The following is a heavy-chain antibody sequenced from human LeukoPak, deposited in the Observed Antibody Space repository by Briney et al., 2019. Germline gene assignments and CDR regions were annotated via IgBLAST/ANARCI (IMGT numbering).Heavy chain of an antibody. J-gene: IGHJ6*03. V-gene: IGHV1-2*02. CDR1: GYTFTGYY. CDR3: ARGGGYGWDYYYYYYMDV. CDR2: INPNSGGT. Sequence: EASVKVSCKASGYTFTGYYMHWVRQAPGQGLEWMGWINPNSGGTNYAQKFQGRVTMTRDTSISTAYMELSRLRSDDTAVYYCARGGGYGWDYYYYYYMDVWGKGTTVTVSS. D-gene: IGHD5-18*01.